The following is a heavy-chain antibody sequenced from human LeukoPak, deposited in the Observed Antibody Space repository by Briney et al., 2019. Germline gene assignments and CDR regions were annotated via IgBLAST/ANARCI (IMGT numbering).Heavy chain of an antibody. Sequence: PSETLSLTCTVSGGSISSYYWSWIRQPPGNGLEWIGYIYYSGSTNYNPSLKSRVTISVDTSKNQFSLKLSSVTAADTAVYYCARDSGSYWGYFDYWGQGTLVTVYS. D-gene: IGHD1-26*01. V-gene: IGHV4-59*01. CDR1: GGSISSYY. CDR3: ARDSGSYWGYFDY. J-gene: IGHJ4*02. CDR2: IYYSGST.